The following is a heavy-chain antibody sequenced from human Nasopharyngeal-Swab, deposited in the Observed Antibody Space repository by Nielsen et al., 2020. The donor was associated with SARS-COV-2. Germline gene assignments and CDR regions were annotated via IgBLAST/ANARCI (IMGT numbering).Heavy chain of an antibody. D-gene: IGHD3-10*01. V-gene: IGHV1-46*01. CDR2: INPSGGGT. CDR1: LYTFTTYY. Sequence: ASVKVSCKSSLYTFTTYYIHWVRQAPGQGLEWMGIINPSGGGTNYAQKFKGRATMTGDTSTGTVYMELTSLTSEDTAVYYCARMMYFHGYYAMDVWGQGTTVTVSS. J-gene: IGHJ6*02. CDR3: ARMMYFHGYYAMDV.